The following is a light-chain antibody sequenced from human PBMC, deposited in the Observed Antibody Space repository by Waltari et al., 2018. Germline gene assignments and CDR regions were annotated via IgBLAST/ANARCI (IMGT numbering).Light chain of an antibody. Sequence: EIVMTQSPATLSVSPGERATLSCRASQGVSSNLAWYQQKPGQAPRLLIYGASSRATGIPGRFSGSGSGTDFTLTISSLQSEDVAVYYCQQYNSWPPYTFGQGTKLQIK. V-gene: IGKV3-15*01. CDR1: QGVSSN. J-gene: IGKJ2*01. CDR3: QQYNSWPPYT. CDR2: GAS.